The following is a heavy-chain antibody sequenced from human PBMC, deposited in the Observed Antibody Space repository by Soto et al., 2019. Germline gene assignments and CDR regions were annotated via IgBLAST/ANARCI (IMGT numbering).Heavy chain of an antibody. CDR1: GYNFTSYW. J-gene: IGHJ4*02. CDR2: IYPGDSST. V-gene: IGHV5-51*01. CDR3: ARQGYCSTTACYAVDY. Sequence: PGESLKIACKGSGYNFTSYWIGWVRHRPGKGLEWMGIIYPGDSSTRYSPSFQGQVTISADKSISTAYLQWSSLKATDTAMYFCARQGYCSTTACYAVDYWGQGTLVTVSS. D-gene: IGHD2-2*01.